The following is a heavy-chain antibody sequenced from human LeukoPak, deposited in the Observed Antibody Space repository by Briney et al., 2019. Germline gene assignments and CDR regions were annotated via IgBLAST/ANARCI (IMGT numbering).Heavy chain of an antibody. CDR3: ARGGDFWSGLNWFDP. D-gene: IGHD3-3*01. CDR1: GYTFTGYY. Sequence: ASVKVSCKASGYTFTGYYMHWVRQAPGQGLEWMGWISAYNGNTNYAQKLQGRVTMTTDTSTSTAYMELRSLRSDDTAVYYCARGGDFWSGLNWFDPWGQGTLVTVSS. CDR2: ISAYNGNT. V-gene: IGHV1-18*04. J-gene: IGHJ5*02.